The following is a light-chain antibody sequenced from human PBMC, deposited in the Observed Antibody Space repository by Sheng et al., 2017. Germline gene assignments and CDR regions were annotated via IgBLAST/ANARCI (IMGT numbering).Light chain of an antibody. J-gene: IGKJ1*01. Sequence: EIVLTQSPGTLSLSPGERATLSCRASQSVSSSLLAWYQQKPGQAPRLLIYSASSRATGIPDRFSGSGSGADFTLTISRLEPEDFAVYYCQHYGNSRWTFGQGTKVEIK. V-gene: IGKV3-20*01. CDR2: SAS. CDR1: QSVSSSL. CDR3: QHYGNSRWT.